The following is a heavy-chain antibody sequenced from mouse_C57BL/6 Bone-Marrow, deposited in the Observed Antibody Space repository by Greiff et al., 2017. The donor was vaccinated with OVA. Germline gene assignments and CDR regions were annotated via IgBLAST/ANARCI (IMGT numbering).Heavy chain of an antibody. CDR1: GFSFNTYA. Sequence: GGGLVQPKGSLTLSFAASGFSFNTYAMNWVRQAPGTCLEWVARIRSKSNNYATYYSDSVKVRFTISRDDSESMLYLKMNNLKTEETASDYGARQGTTVRDYWGQGTSVTFSS. D-gene: IGHD1-1*01. CDR2: IRSKSNNYAT. CDR3: ARQGTTVRDY. V-gene: IGHV10-1*01. J-gene: IGHJ4*01.